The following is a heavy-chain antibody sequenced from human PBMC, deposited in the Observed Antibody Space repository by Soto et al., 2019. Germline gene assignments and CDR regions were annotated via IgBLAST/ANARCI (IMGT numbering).Heavy chain of an antibody. CDR2: ISGSGSTT. CDR1: GFTFSDYY. Sequence: GGSLRLSCTASGFTFSDYYMSWIRQAPGKGLEWLAYISGSGSTTYYTDSVKGRFAISRDNARTSLYLQINSLRVEDSAVYYCARSSLTYFEFWGQGTLVTVAS. V-gene: IGHV3-11*01. CDR3: ARSSLTYFEF. J-gene: IGHJ4*02.